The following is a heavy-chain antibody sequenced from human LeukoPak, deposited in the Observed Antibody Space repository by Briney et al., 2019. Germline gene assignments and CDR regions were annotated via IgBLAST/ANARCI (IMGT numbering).Heavy chain of an antibody. J-gene: IGHJ6*02. CDR3: ARTIAQYSNSWLYFYYGLDV. CDR2: ISGGSEDT. Sequence: GGSLRLSCTASGFAFGGYAMSWVRQAPGKGLEWVSSISGGSEDTYYAGSVKGRFTISRDNSKSTLYLQMNSLRAEDTAVYYCARTIAQYSNSWLYFYYGLDVWGQGTTITVS. CDR1: GFAFGGYA. D-gene: IGHD6-13*01. V-gene: IGHV3-23*01.